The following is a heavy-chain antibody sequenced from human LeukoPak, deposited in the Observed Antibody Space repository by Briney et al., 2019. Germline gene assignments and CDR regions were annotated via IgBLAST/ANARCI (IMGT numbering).Heavy chain of an antibody. CDR3: ARVSMVRGVYYGMDV. CDR2: ISSSSSYI. CDR1: GFTFSSYS. D-gene: IGHD3-10*01. J-gene: IGHJ6*02. Sequence: GGSLRLSCAASGFTFSSYSMNWVRQAPGKGLEWVSSISSSSSYIYYADSVKGRFTISRDNAKNSLYLQMNSLRAEDTAVYYCARVSMVRGVYYGMDVWCQGTTVTVSS. V-gene: IGHV3-21*01.